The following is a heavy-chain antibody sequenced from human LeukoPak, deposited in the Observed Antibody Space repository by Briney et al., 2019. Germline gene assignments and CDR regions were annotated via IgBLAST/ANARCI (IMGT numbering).Heavy chain of an antibody. CDR1: GGSISSYY. D-gene: IGHD3-3*01. Sequence: PSETLSLTCTVSGGSISSYYWSWIRQPPGKGLEWIGSIYHSGSTYYNPSLKSRVTISVDTSKNQFSLKLSSVTAADTAVYYCARTGDFWSGYYGGHYYYYMDVWGKGTTVTVSS. CDR2: IYHSGST. CDR3: ARTGDFWSGYYGGHYYYYMDV. J-gene: IGHJ6*03. V-gene: IGHV4-59*08.